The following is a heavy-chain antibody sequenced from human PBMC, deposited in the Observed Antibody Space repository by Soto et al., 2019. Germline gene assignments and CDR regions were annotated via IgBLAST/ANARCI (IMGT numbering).Heavy chain of an antibody. CDR3: VRRSTVSYYAVDV. J-gene: IGHJ6*02. Sequence: PGGSLRLSCAGSGFSFGSYEMLWVRQAPGKGLEWVTFTSYDGSINYYADSVKGRFTMSRDNSKNLLYLQVNSLRTEDTAVYYCVRRSTVSYYAVDVWGQGTTVTVSS. CDR2: TSYDGSIN. CDR1: GFSFGSYE. D-gene: IGHD4-17*01. V-gene: IGHV3-30*04.